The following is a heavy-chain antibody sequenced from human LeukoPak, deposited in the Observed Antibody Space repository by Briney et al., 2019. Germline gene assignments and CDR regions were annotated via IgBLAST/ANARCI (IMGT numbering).Heavy chain of an antibody. Sequence: SETLSLTCTVSGGSISSGSYYWSWIRQPAGKGLEWIGRIYTSGSTNYNPSLKSRVTISVDTSKNQFSLKLSSVTAADTAVYYCARGGFRGIFGAVINLNYFDYWGQGTLVTVSS. CDR1: GGSISSGSYY. V-gene: IGHV4-61*02. D-gene: IGHD3-3*01. J-gene: IGHJ4*02. CDR2: IYTSGST. CDR3: ARGGFRGIFGAVINLNYFDY.